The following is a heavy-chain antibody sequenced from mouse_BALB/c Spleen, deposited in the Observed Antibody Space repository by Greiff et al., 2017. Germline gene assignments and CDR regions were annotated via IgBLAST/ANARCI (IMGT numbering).Heavy chain of an antibody. CDR1: GYTFTDYN. CDR2: IYPYNGGT. CDR3: ARGGVRIAMDY. J-gene: IGHJ4*01. D-gene: IGHD2-14*01. Sequence: EVKLQQSGPELVKPGASVKISCKASGYTFTDYNMHWVKQSHGKSLEWIGYIYPYNGGTGYNQKFKSKATLTVDNSSSTAYMELRSLTSEDSAVYYCARGGVRIAMDYWGQGTSVTVSS. V-gene: IGHV1S29*02.